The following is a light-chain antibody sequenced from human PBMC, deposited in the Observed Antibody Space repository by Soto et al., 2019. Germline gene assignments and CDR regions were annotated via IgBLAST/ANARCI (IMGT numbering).Light chain of an antibody. V-gene: IGLV1-44*01. Sequence: QSVLTQPPSASGTPGQRVTISCSGSSSNIGSNTVNWYQQLPGTAPKLLIYSNSQRPSGVPDRFSGSKSGTSASLAISGLQSEDEGDYYCATWDESLNGEVFGGGTKVTVL. CDR2: SNS. CDR3: ATWDESLNGEV. CDR1: SSNIGSNT. J-gene: IGLJ3*02.